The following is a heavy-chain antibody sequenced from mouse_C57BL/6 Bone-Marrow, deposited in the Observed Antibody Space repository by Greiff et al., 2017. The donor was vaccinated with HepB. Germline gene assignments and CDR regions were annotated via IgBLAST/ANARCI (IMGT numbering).Heavy chain of an antibody. J-gene: IGHJ4*01. CDR1: GYTFTDYY. CDR2: INPNNGGT. Sequence: VQLQRSGPELVKPGASVKISCKASGYTFTDYYMNWVKQSHGKSLEWIGDINPNNGGTSYNQKFKGKATLTVDKSSSTAYMELRSLTSEDSAVYYCASGVLRRNAMDYWGQGTSVTVSS. CDR3: ASGVLRRNAMDY. D-gene: IGHD2-12*01. V-gene: IGHV1-26*01.